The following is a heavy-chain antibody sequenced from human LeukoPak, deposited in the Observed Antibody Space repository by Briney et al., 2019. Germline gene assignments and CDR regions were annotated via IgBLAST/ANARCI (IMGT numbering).Heavy chain of an antibody. CDR2: ISCSGGST. Sequence: PGGSLRLSCAASGFTFSSYAMSWVRQAPGKGLERVSAISCSGGSTYYADSVKGRFTISRDNSKNTLYLQMNSLRAEDTAVYYCATIGPQWLVREYYFDYWGQGTLVTVSS. D-gene: IGHD6-19*01. CDR1: GFTFSSYA. CDR3: ATIGPQWLVREYYFDY. V-gene: IGHV3-23*01. J-gene: IGHJ4*02.